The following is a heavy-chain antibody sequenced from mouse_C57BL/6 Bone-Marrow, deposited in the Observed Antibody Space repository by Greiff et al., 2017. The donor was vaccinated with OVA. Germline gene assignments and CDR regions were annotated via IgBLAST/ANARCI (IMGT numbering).Heavy chain of an antibody. V-gene: IGHV1-76*01. CDR2: IYPGSGNT. J-gene: IGHJ2*01. CDR3: EQDDGYFFEY. Sequence: QVQLQQSGAEVVRPGASVKLSCKASGYTFTDHYINWVKQRPGQGLEWIARIYPGSGNTYYNEKFKGQATLTAEKSSNTAYMQLSSLTSEDSAVYFGEQDDGYFFEYWGQGTTLTVSS. D-gene: IGHD2-3*01. CDR1: GYTFTDHY.